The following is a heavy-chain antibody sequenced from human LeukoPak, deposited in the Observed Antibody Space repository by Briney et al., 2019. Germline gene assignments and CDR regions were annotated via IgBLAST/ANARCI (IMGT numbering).Heavy chain of an antibody. CDR2: ISYDGSNK. D-gene: IGHD6-13*01. J-gene: IGHJ4*02. CDR3: AREAYSSSWYSYFDY. CDR1: GFTFSSYA. Sequence: QSGGSLRLSCAASGFTFSSYAMHWVRQAPGKGLGWVAVISYDGSNKYYADSVKGRFTISRDNSKNTLYLQMNSLRAEDTAVYYCAREAYSSSWYSYFDYWGQGTLVTVSS. V-gene: IGHV3-30*04.